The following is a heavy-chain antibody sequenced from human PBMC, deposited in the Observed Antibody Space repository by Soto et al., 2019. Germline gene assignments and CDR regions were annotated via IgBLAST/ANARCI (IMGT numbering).Heavy chain of an antibody. D-gene: IGHD3-10*01. J-gene: IGHJ4*02. V-gene: IGHV3-74*01. CDR1: GFTFSSYW. CDR3: ARIGEQGVTPYKVDY. CDR2: INSDGSST. Sequence: PGGSLRLSCAASGFTFSSYWMHWVRQAPGKGLVWVSRINSDGSSTSYADSVKGRFTISRDNAKNTLYLQMNSLRAEDTAVYYCARIGEQGVTPYKVDYWGQGTLVTVSS.